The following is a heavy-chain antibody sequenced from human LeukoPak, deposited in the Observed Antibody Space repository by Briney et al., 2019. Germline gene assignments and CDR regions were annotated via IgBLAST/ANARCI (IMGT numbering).Heavy chain of an antibody. J-gene: IGHJ4*02. D-gene: IGHD5-12*01. Sequence: ASVKVSCKASGYTFTDYYMHWVRQAPGQGLECMGWINPNSGGTNYAQSFQGRVTMTRDTSISTAYMELSRLRSDDTAVYYCARDLRGYSGYYFDYSGQGTLVTVSS. CDR2: INPNSGGT. CDR3: ARDLRGYSGYYFDY. V-gene: IGHV1-2*02. CDR1: GYTFTDYY.